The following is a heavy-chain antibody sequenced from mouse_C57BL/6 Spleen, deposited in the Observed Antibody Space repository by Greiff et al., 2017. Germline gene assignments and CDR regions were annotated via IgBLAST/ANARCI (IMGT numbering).Heavy chain of an antibody. CDR1: GYTFTSSW. CDR2: IYPGSGST. D-gene: IGHD1-1*01. CDR3: AGYYYGSSYVGY. J-gene: IGHJ2*01. Sequence: QVQLQQPGAELVKPGASVKMSCKASGYTFTSSWITWVKQRPGQGLEWIGDIYPGSGSTNYNEKFKSKATLTVDTSSSTAYMQLSSLTSEDSAVYYCAGYYYGSSYVGYWGQGTTLTVSS. V-gene: IGHV1-55*01.